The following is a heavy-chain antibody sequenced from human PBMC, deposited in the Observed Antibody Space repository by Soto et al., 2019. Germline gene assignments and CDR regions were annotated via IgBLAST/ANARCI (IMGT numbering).Heavy chain of an antibody. V-gene: IGHV4-39*01. Sequence: QLQLQESGPGLVKPSETLSPTCTVSGXSIXXXSYYXXWIRQPPGKGLEWIGSIYYSGSTYYNPSLXXXXXXXXXXXXXXXXXXXXXXXXXXXXVXXXXXXXXHSSGFTDYWGQGTLVTVSS. CDR1: GXSIXXXSYY. D-gene: IGHD6-19*01. CDR3: XXXXXHSSGFTDY. J-gene: IGHJ4*02. CDR2: IYYSGST.